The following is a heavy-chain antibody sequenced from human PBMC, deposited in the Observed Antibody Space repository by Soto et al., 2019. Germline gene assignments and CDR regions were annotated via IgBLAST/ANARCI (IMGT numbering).Heavy chain of an antibody. CDR2: IIPILGIA. CDR1: GGTFSSYT. Sequence: QVQLVQSGAEVKKPGSSVKVSCKASGGTFSSYTISWVRQAPGQGLEWMGRIIPILGIANYAQKFQGRVMITADKSTSTAYMELSSLRSEDTAVYYCARVRDCSSTSCYGGAFDIWGQGTMVTVSS. CDR3: ARVRDCSSTSCYGGAFDI. V-gene: IGHV1-69*02. J-gene: IGHJ3*02. D-gene: IGHD2-2*01.